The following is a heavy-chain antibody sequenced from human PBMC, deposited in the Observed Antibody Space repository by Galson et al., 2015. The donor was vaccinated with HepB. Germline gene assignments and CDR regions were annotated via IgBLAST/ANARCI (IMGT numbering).Heavy chain of an antibody. Sequence: SLRLSCAASGFTFSSYSMNWVRQAPGKGLEWVSSISSSRSYIGYADPVKGRFTISRDNAKNSLYLQMNSLRAEDTAVYYCARDGSSWLWGNSRWNNWFDPWGQGTLVTVSS. V-gene: IGHV3-21*01. CDR3: ARDGSSWLWGNSRWNNWFDP. D-gene: IGHD6-13*01. CDR1: GFTFSSYS. CDR2: ISSSRSYI. J-gene: IGHJ5*02.